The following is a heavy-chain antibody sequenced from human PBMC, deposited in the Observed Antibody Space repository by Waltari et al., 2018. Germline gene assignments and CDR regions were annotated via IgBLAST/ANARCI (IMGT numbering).Heavy chain of an antibody. CDR1: GFTFSSYG. V-gene: IGHV3-30*02. J-gene: IGHJ4*02. CDR2: IRYDGSNK. CDR3: ARDYGDYEVDY. Sequence: QVQLVESGGGVVQPGGSLRLSCAASGFTFSSYGMHWVRQAPGKGLEWVAFIRYDGSNKYYADSVKGRFTISRDNSKNTLYLQMNSLRAEDTAVYYCARDYGDYEVDYWGQGTLVTVSS. D-gene: IGHD4-17*01.